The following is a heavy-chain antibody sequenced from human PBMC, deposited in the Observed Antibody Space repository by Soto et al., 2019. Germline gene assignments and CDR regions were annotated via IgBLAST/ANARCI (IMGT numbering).Heavy chain of an antibody. V-gene: IGHV4-38-2*02. J-gene: IGHJ3*02. D-gene: IGHD3-22*01. CDR3: ARDWKDSSGYYLRSDAFDI. CDR2: IYHSGST. CDR1: GYSISSGYY. Sequence: KASETLSLTCAVSGYSISSGYYWGWIRQPPGKGLEWIGSIYHSGSTYYNPSLKSRVTISVDTSKNQFSLRLSSVTAADTAVYYCARDWKDSSGYYLRSDAFDIWGQGTMVTVSS.